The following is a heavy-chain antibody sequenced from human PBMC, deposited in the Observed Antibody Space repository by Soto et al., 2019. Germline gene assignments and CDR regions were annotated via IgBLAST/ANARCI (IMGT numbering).Heavy chain of an antibody. CDR3: ARDGRTMVRGVTNDY. Sequence: ASVKVSCKASGYTFTGYYMHWVRQAPGQGLERMGWINPNSGGTNYAQKFQGRVTMTRDTSISTAYMELSRLRSDDTAVYYCARDGRTMVRGVTNDYWGQGTLVTVSS. CDR2: INPNSGGT. D-gene: IGHD3-10*01. J-gene: IGHJ4*02. V-gene: IGHV1-2*02. CDR1: GYTFTGYY.